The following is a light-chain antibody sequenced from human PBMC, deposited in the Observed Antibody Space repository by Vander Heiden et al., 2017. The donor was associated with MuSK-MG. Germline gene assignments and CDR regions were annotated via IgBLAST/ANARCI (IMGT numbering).Light chain of an antibody. CDR2: EVS. J-gene: IGLJ3*02. CDR3: CSDAGSSTWV. V-gene: IGLV2-23*02. CDR1: SSDVGSYNL. Sequence: QSALTQPASVSGSPGQSITISCTGTSSDVGSYNLVSWYQQHPGNAPNLMIYEVSKRPSGVSNRFSGSKSGNTASLTISGLQAEDDADYYCCSDAGSSTWVFGGGTKLTVL.